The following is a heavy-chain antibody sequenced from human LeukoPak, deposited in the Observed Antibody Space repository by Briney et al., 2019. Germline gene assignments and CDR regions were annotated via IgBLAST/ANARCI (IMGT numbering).Heavy chain of an antibody. CDR3: ARTNSGYDFIPDY. CDR1: GYTFTGYY. Sequence: GSVKVSCKASGYTFTGYYMHWVRQAPGQGLERMGWIHPNSGGTNYAQKFQGRVTMTRDTSLSTAYMELSRLRSDDTAVYYCARTNSGYDFIPDYWGQGTLVTVSS. CDR2: IHPNSGGT. V-gene: IGHV1-2*02. D-gene: IGHD5-12*01. J-gene: IGHJ4*02.